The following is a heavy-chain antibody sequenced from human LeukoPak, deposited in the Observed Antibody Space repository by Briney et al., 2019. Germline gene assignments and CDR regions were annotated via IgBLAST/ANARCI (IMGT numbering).Heavy chain of an antibody. J-gene: IGHJ4*02. CDR2: IYYSGST. CDR1: GGSISSSSYY. Sequence: SESLSLTCTVSGGSISSSSYYWGWIRQPPGKGLEWIGSIYYSGSTYFNPSLKSRVTISVDTSKNQFSLKLSSVTAADTAVYYCARSTPYDILTGYPSYYFDYWGQGTLVTVSS. D-gene: IGHD3-9*01. CDR3: ARSTPYDILTGYPSYYFDY. V-gene: IGHV4-39*07.